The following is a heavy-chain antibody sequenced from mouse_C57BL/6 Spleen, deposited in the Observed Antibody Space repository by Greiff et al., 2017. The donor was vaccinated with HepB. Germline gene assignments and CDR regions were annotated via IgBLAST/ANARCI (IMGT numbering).Heavy chain of an antibody. D-gene: IGHD1-1*01. Sequence: VQLQQSGAELVRPGTSVKLSCKASGYTFTSYWMHWVKQRPGQGLEWIGVIDPSDSYTNYNQKFKGKATLTVDTSSSTAYMQLSSLTSEDSAVYYCLYYGRWFAYWGQGTLVTVSA. CDR2: IDPSDSYT. J-gene: IGHJ3*01. CDR1: GYTFTSYW. CDR3: LYYGRWFAY. V-gene: IGHV1-59*01.